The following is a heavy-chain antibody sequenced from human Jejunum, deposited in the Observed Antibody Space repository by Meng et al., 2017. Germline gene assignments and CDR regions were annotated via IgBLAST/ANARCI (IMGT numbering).Heavy chain of an antibody. D-gene: IGHD2-2*01. CDR2: IYYSGTT. Sequence: QAELQESGPGLGKPSQTLSLTCSVSGDSIRGADYYWTWIRQAPGKGLEWIGYIYYSGTTYYNPSLKTRLILSVDTSTNRFSLNLSSVAAADTAMYYCARSRVVPAAYFDSWGHGTLVTVSS. V-gene: IGHV4-30-4*01. CDR1: GDSIRGADYY. CDR3: ARSRVVPAAYFDS. J-gene: IGHJ4*01.